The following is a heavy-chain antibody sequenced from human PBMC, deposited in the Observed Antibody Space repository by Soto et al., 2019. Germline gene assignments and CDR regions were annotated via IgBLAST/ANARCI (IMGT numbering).Heavy chain of an antibody. J-gene: IGHJ5*02. V-gene: IGHV1-2*04. D-gene: IGHD3-22*01. CDR2: INPNSGGT. CDR3: ARRDRSGFSYWLDT. Sequence: ASVKVSCKASGYTFTGYYMPWVRQAPGQGLEWMGWINPNSGGTNYAQKFQGWVTMTRDTSISTAYMELSRLRSDDTAVYYCARRDRSGFSYWLDTWGQGTLVTDSS. CDR1: GYTFTGYY.